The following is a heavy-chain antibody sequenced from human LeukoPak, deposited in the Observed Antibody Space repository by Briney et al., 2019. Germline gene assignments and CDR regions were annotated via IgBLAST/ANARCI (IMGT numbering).Heavy chain of an antibody. CDR3: ARWAGVTDQ. CDR1: GVTFDNYW. D-gene: IGHD5-18*01. Sequence: GGSLRLSCAASGVTFDNYWMSWVRQLPRKGPEWVANIKQDGSVEHYLDSVKGRSTISRANAKNSLFLQMDSLMAEDTAVYYCARWAGVTDQWGQGTLVTVS. CDR2: IKQDGSVE. J-gene: IGHJ4*02. V-gene: IGHV3-7*01.